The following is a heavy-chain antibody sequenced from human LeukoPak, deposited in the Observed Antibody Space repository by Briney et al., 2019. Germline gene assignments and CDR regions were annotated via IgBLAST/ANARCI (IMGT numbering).Heavy chain of an antibody. J-gene: IGHJ6*03. CDR2: IIPIFGTA. CDR3: ARGAVYCSSTSCYVSYYYYMDV. V-gene: IGHV1-69*05. Sequence: GALVTVSCKASGGTFSSYAISRMRQDPGQGLEWLGGIIPIFGTANYEQKFQGRVPITTAESTSTAYMELSSLRSEDTAVYYCARGAVYCSSTSCYVSYYYYMDVWGKGTTVTVSS. D-gene: IGHD2-2*01. CDR1: GGTFSSYA.